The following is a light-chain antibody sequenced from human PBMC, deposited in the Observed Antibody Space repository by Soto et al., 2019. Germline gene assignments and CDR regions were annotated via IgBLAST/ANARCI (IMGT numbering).Light chain of an antibody. CDR2: EVF. J-gene: IGLJ2*01. V-gene: IGLV2-14*03. CDR3: CSYTTTTTFV. Sequence: QSALTQPASVSGSPGQSITISCTGTSSDVGGYHYVSWYQQHPGKVPKLMIYEVFRRPSGISDRFSGSKSGNTASLTISGLQAEDEADYYCCSYTTTTTFVFGGGTKLTVL. CDR1: SSDVGGYHY.